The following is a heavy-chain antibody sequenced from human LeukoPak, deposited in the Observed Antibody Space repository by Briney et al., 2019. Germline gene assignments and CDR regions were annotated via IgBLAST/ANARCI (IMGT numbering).Heavy chain of an antibody. D-gene: IGHD6-19*01. CDR1: GLPHCRYE. V-gene: IGHV3-48*03. CDR3: VKDRVALAGIMGRRYYYYGMDV. J-gene: IGHJ6*02. CDR2: ISSSGHTI. Sequence: GGSLTLSCAGSGLPHCRYEMNWVRQAPGKGLEWVSYISSSGHTIYYADSVKARFPIPREYAKNSLYLHVNSLRAEDTAVYYCVKDRVALAGIMGRRYYYYGMDVWGQGTTVTVSS.